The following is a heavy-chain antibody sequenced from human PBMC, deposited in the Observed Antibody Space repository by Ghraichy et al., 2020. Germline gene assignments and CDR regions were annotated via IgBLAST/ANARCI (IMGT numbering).Heavy chain of an antibody. Sequence: SETLSLTCTVSGGSISSYYWSWIRQPPGKGLEWIGYIYYSGSTNYNPSLKSRVTISVDTSKNQFSLKLSSVTAADTAVYYCARVGGAWLQLYYFDYWGQGTLVTVSS. CDR1: GGSISSYY. CDR3: ARVGGAWLQLYYFDY. D-gene: IGHD5-24*01. J-gene: IGHJ4*02. V-gene: IGHV4-59*01. CDR2: IYYSGST.